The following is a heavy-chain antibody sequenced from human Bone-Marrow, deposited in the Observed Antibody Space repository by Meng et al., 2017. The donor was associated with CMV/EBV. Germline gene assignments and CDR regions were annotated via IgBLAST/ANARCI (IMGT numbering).Heavy chain of an antibody. J-gene: IGHJ1*01. CDR2: IIPIFGTA. Sequence: SVKVSCKASGGTFSSYAISWVRQAPGQGLEWMGGIIPIFGTANYAQKFQGRVTITTDESTSTAYMELSSLRSEDTAVYYCANLQTGRWLQFLGAWGHGTLVTVSS. CDR3: ANLQTGRWLQFLGA. D-gene: IGHD5-24*01. V-gene: IGHV1-69*05. CDR1: GGTFSSYA.